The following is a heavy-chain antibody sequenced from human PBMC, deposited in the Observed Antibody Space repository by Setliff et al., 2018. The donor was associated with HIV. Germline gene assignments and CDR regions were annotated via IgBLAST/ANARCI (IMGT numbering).Heavy chain of an antibody. D-gene: IGHD6-19*01. V-gene: IGHV3-7*03. CDR1: GFSFDNSW. Sequence: PGGSLRLSCAASGFSFDNSWMAWVRQAPGKGLEWVANINPDGTQTNYVHSVKGRFTISRDDAKNSVYLQMGSLRAEDTAVYYCARDPPSWQWLFDYWGQGALVTVSS. CDR3: ARDPPSWQWLFDY. J-gene: IGHJ4*02. CDR2: INPDGTQT.